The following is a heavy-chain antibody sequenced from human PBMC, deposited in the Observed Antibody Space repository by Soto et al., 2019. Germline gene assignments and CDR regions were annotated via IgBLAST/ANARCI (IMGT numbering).Heavy chain of an antibody. D-gene: IGHD3-3*01. V-gene: IGHV4-34*01. J-gene: IGHJ5*02. CDR2: INHSGST. Sequence: LSLTCAVYGGSFSGYYWSWIRQPPGKGLEWIGEINHSGSTNYNPSLKSRVTISVDTSKSQFSLKLSSVTAADTAVYYCAREGRGLEWLYHRPNWFDPRGQGTLVTVSS. CDR3: AREGRGLEWLYHRPNWFDP. CDR1: GGSFSGYY.